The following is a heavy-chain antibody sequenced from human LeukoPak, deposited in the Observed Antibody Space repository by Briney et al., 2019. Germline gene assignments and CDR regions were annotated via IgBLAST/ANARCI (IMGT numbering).Heavy chain of an antibody. Sequence: PGGSLRLSCAASGFTFSSYAMHWVRQAPGKGLEWVAVISYDGSNKYYADSVKGRFTISRDNSKNTLYLQMNSLRAEDTAVYYCARDPDYADWAIFDYWGQGTLVTVSS. J-gene: IGHJ4*02. CDR1: GFTFSSYA. V-gene: IGHV3-30-3*01. CDR3: ARDPDYADWAIFDY. D-gene: IGHD3-16*01. CDR2: ISYDGSNK.